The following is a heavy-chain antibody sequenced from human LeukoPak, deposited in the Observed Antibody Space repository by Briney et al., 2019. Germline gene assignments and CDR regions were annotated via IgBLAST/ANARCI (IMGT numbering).Heavy chain of an antibody. CDR1: GGSFSGYY. J-gene: IGHJ4*02. CDR2: INHSGST. CDR3: AGQYTGYDAFDY. V-gene: IGHV4-34*01. Sequence: PSETLSLTCAVYGGSFSGYYWSWIRQPPGKGLEWIGEINHSGSTNYNPSLKSRVTISVDTSKNQFSLKLSSVTAADTAVYYCAGQYTGYDAFDYWGQGTLVTVPS. D-gene: IGHD5-12*01.